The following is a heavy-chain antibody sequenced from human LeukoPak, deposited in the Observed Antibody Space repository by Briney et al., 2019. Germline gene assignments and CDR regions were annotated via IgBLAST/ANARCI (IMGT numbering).Heavy chain of an antibody. J-gene: IGHJ4*02. CDR1: GYTFTGYY. CDR2: INPNSGGT. D-gene: IGHD4-17*01. Sequence: GASVKVSCKASGYTFTGYYMHWVRQAPGQGLEWMGWINPNSGGTNYAQKFQGRVTITADKSTSTAYMELSSLRSEDTAVYYCARDLPDYGDYVRVFFDYWGQGTLVTVSS. V-gene: IGHV1-2*02. CDR3: ARDLPDYGDYVRVFFDY.